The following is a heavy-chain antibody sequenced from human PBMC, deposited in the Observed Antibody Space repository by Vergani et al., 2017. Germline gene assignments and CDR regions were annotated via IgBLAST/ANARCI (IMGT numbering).Heavy chain of an antibody. V-gene: IGHV3-30*02. CDR3: AKHFRGWGIDY. Sequence: QVQLVESGGGVVQRGGSLRLSCATSGCTLSNYDMQWIRQGPGKGLEFVAFIQFDGSNQYYADSVKGRFTLSRDFSKNTLYLQMNGLRTDDTATYYCAKHFRGWGIDYWGQGTQVIVSS. J-gene: IGHJ4*02. CDR1: GCTLSNYD. D-gene: IGHD3-16*01. CDR2: IQFDGSNQ.